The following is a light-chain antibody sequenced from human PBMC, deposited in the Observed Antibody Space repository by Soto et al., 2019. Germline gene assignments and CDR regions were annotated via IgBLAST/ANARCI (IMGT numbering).Light chain of an antibody. J-gene: IGKJ4*01. Sequence: EIVLTQSPGTLSFSPGERATLSCRASQSVSSSYLAWYQQKPGQAPRLLIYGASSRATGIPDRFSGSGSGTDFTLTINSLEPEDFAVYFCHQRAGWPPTFGGGTKVDIK. V-gene: IGKV3-20*01. CDR1: QSVSSSY. CDR2: GAS. CDR3: HQRAGWPPT.